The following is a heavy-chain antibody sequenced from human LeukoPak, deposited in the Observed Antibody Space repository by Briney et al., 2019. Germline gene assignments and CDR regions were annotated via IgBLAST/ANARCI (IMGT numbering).Heavy chain of an antibody. CDR3: ARDSLFMAREVTAVVNAFDI. J-gene: IGHJ3*02. CDR1: GYTFTDNY. Sequence: ASVKVSCKASGYTFTDNYVHWLRQAPGQGLEWMGRISPHNDGIKYSQKFEGRVTMTSDTTITTAYMELSRLRSDDTAVYYCARDSLFMAREVTAVVNAFDIWGQGTMVAVSS. V-gene: IGHV1-2*06. CDR2: ISPHNDGI. D-gene: IGHD3-10*01.